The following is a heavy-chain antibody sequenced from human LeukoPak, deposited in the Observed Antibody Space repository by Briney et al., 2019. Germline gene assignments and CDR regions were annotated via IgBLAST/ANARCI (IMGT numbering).Heavy chain of an antibody. V-gene: IGHV4-59*01. J-gene: IGHJ4*02. D-gene: IGHD6-19*01. CDR2: ISYSGST. CDR1: GGSISSYY. CDR3: ARRRIGMDSSGWYASGDYYFDN. Sequence: SETLSLTCTVSGGSISSYYWSWLRQPPGKGLEWIGYISYSGSTNYNPSLKSRVTISVDTSKNQFSLKMSSVTAADTAVYYCARRRIGMDSSGWYASGDYYFDNWGQGTLVSVSS.